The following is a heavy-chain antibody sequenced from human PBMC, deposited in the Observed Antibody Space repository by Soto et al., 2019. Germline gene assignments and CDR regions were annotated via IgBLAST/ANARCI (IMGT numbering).Heavy chain of an antibody. CDR3: ARDLNNWNDATGGDC. CDR2: IDGAGSST. J-gene: IGHJ4*02. D-gene: IGHD1-20*01. V-gene: IGHV3-74*03. CDR1: GFTFSKYW. Sequence: EVQLVESGGGLVQPGASLRLSCAASGFTFSKYWMHWVRQAPGKGLVWVSRIDGAGSSTTYADSVKGRFTISRDNAKNKLYLQMNSLRAEDTALYYCARDLNNWNDATGGDCWGQGTLVNVS.